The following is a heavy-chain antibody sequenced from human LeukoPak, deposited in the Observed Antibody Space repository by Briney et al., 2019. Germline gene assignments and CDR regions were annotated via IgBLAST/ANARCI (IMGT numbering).Heavy chain of an antibody. V-gene: IGHV1-2*02. CDR3: ARADGDYGGNYGC. CDR2: INPNSGGI. D-gene: IGHD4-23*01. J-gene: IGHJ4*02. Sequence: ASVKVSCKASGYTFTGYYMHWVRQAPGRGPEWMGWINPNSGGINYAQKFQGRVTMTRDTSISTACMELSRLRSDDTAVYYCARADGDYGGNYGCWGQGTLVTVSS. CDR1: GYTFTGYY.